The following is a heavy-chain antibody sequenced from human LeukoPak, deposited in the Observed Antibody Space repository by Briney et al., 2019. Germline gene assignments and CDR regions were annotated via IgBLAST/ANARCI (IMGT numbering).Heavy chain of an antibody. Sequence: SETLSLTCTVSGGSISSYYWSWIRQPPGKGLEWIGYIYYSGSTNYNPSLKSRVTISVDTSKNQFSLKLSSVTAADTAVYYCARDPPRGDAFDIWGQGTMVTVSS. J-gene: IGHJ3*02. V-gene: IGHV4-59*01. CDR1: GGSISSYY. CDR3: ARDPPRGDAFDI. CDR2: IYYSGST. D-gene: IGHD3-10*01.